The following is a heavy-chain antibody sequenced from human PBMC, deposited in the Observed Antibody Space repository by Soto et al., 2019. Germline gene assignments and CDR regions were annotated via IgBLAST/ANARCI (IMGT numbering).Heavy chain of an antibody. V-gene: IGHV1-46*03. CDR3: ARDQEPSTLYYDYYYMDV. CDR1: GYTFTSYY. CDR2: INPSGGST. Sequence: QVQLVQSGAEVKKPGASVTVSCKASGYTFTSYYMHWVRQAPGQGLEWMGIINPSGGSTSYAQKFQGRVTMTRDTSTSTVYMEVSGLRSEDTAVYYCARDQEPSTLYYDYYYMDVWGKGTTVTVSS. J-gene: IGHJ6*03.